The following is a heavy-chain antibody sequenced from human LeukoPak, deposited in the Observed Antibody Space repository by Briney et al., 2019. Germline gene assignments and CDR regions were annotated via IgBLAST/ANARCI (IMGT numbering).Heavy chain of an antibody. CDR1: GFTFGDYA. CDR2: IRSKAYGGTT. Sequence: PGGSLRLSCTASGFTFGDYAMSWFRQAPGKGLEWVGFIRSKAYGGTTEYAASVKGRFTISRDDSKSIAYLQMNSLKTEDTAVYYCTRAGLYYGDYGSYFDYWGQGTLVTVSS. V-gene: IGHV3-49*03. J-gene: IGHJ4*02. D-gene: IGHD4-17*01. CDR3: TRAGLYYGDYGSYFDY.